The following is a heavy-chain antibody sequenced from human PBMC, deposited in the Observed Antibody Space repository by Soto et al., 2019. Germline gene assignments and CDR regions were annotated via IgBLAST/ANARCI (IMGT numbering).Heavy chain of an antibody. CDR2: INPNSGGT. V-gene: IGHV1-2*04. Sequence: ASVKVSCKACGYTITGYYMHWVRQAPGQGLEWMGWINPNSGGTNYAQKFQGWVTMTRDTSISTAYMELSRLRSDDTAVYYCARAWYSSGWYFDYYGMDVWGQGPTVTVSS. CDR3: ARAWYSSGWYFDYYGMDV. D-gene: IGHD6-19*01. CDR1: GYTITGYY. J-gene: IGHJ6*02.